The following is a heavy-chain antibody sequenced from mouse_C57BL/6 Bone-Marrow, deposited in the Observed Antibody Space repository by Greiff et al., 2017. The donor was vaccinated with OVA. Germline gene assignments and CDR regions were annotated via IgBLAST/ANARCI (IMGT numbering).Heavy chain of an antibody. J-gene: IGHJ2*01. V-gene: IGHV5-17*01. CDR2: ISSGSSTI. CDR1: GFTFSDYG. D-gene: IGHD1-1*01. Sequence: EVQRVESGGGLVKPGGSLKLSCAASGFTFSDYGMHWVRQAPEKGLEWVAYISSGSSTIYYADTVKGRFTISRDNAKNTLFLQMTSLRSEDTAMYYCARRGRYGSSSYYFDYWGQGTTLTVSS. CDR3: ARRGRYGSSSYYFDY.